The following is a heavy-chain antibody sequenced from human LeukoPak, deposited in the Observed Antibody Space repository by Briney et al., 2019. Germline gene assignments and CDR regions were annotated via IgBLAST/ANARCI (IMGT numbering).Heavy chain of an antibody. D-gene: IGHD3-10*01. V-gene: IGHV1-69*13. Sequence: ASVKVSCKASRGTFSSYAISWVRQAPGQGLEWMGGIIPLFGTASYAQNFQGRVTISADESTSTAYMELSSLRSEDTAVYYCARDLTMVRGARYRPYNWFAPWGQGTLVTVSS. CDR1: RGTFSSYA. J-gene: IGHJ5*02. CDR2: IIPLFGTA. CDR3: ARDLTMVRGARYRPYNWFAP.